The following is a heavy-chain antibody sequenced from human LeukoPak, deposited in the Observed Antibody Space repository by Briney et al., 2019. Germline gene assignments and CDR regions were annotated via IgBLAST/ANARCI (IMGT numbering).Heavy chain of an antibody. J-gene: IGHJ3*02. Sequence: TGGSLRLSCAASGFTFSSYWMSWVRQAPGKGLECVDNIKQDGSEKYYVDSVKGRFTISRDNAKNSLYLQMNSLRAEDTAVYYCATPGGVVAATGDAFDIWGQGTMVTVSS. D-gene: IGHD2-15*01. V-gene: IGHV3-7*01. CDR2: IKQDGSEK. CDR3: ATPGGVVAATGDAFDI. CDR1: GFTFSSYW.